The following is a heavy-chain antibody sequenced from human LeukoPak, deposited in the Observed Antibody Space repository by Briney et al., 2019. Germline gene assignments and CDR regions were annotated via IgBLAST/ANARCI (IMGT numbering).Heavy chain of an antibody. D-gene: IGHD1-26*01. V-gene: IGHV3-15*01. Sequence: GGSLRLSCAASGFTFVNAWMSWVRQAPGKGLEWVGRIKSKADGGTTDYAAVVKGRFTISRDNSKNTLQKNSLQTEDTAVYYCTTEYEGSGSAFDIWGQGTMVTVSS. CDR3: TTEYEGSGSAFDI. J-gene: IGHJ3*02. CDR1: GFTFVNAW. CDR2: IKSKADGGTT.